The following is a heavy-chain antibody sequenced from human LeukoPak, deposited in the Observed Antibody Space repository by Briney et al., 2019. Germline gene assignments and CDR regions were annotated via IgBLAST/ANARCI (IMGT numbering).Heavy chain of an antibody. D-gene: IGHD3-22*01. Sequence: ASVKVSCKAAGYTFTVYYMHWVRQAPGQGLEWMGWFNPNNGGTNYAQKFQGRVTMTRDTSITTAYMELSSLRSDDTAVYYCARSNSGYYPNFDYWGQGALVTVSS. V-gene: IGHV1-2*02. J-gene: IGHJ4*02. CDR1: GYTFTVYY. CDR3: ARSNSGYYPNFDY. CDR2: FNPNNGGT.